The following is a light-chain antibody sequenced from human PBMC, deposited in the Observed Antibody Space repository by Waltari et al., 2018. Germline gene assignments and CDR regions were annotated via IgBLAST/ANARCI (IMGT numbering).Light chain of an antibody. CDR2: AAS. CDR3: QHTYSIPWT. J-gene: IGKJ1*01. Sequence: DIQMTQSPSSLSAFVGDRVTITCRASQYISSYLNWYQHKSGKAPKLLIYAASSLQSGVPSWFSGSGSGTEFTLTISNLQPEDFATYFCQHTYSIPWTFGQGTKVEIE. CDR1: QYISSY. V-gene: IGKV1-39*01.